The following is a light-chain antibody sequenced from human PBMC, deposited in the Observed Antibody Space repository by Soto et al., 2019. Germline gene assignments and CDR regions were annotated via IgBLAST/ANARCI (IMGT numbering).Light chain of an antibody. CDR1: QSISSW. V-gene: IGKV1-5*01. CDR3: QQYKSFSLT. CDR2: DAS. Sequence: DIQMTQSPSTLSASVGDRVTITCRASQSISSWLAWYHQKPGKAPKLLIYDASSLESGVPSRFSGSGSGTEFSLTISSLQPDDFATYYCQQYKSFSLTFGGGTKVDIK. J-gene: IGKJ4*01.